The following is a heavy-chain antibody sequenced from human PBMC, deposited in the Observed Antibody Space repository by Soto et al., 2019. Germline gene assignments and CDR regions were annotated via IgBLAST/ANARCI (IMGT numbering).Heavy chain of an antibody. CDR2: IIPILVIA. Sequence: GASLKVSCKTSGFTFSSSAMQWGRQARGQRLEWIGWIIPILVIANYAQKFQGRVTITADKSTSTAYMELSSLRSEDTAVYYCAPGTPQGLLDYWGQGTLVTVSS. V-gene: IGHV1-69*10. J-gene: IGHJ4*02. CDR3: APGTPQGLLDY. D-gene: IGHD1-1*01. CDR1: GFTFSSSA.